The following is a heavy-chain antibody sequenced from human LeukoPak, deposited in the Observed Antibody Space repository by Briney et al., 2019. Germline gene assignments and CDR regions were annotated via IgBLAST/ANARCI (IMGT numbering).Heavy chain of an antibody. J-gene: IGHJ4*02. CDR1: GFVFPNYW. D-gene: IGHD2-15*01. Sequence: AGGSLRLSCAASGFVFPNYWMVWVRQAPGKGLEWVASIGKDGSEKSYVDSVKGRFTISRDNARNSLYLQMSSLTVEDTAVYYCTRGIVYLQLEYWGQGALVTVSS. CDR3: TRGIVYLQLEY. CDR2: IGKDGSEK. V-gene: IGHV3-7*01.